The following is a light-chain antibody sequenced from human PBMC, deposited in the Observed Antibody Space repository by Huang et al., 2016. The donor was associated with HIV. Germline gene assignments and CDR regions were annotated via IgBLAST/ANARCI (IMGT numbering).Light chain of an antibody. CDR2: GAS. CDR3: HQYGSLPRT. J-gene: IGKJ1*01. Sequence: EIVLTQSPGTLSLSPGERATLPCRASHSVSNIYLAWYQQKPGQAPRLLIYGASSRATDSPDRFSGSGSGTDFTLTISRLEPEDFAVYFCHQYGSLPRTFGQGTKVEI. CDR1: HSVSNIY. V-gene: IGKV3-20*01.